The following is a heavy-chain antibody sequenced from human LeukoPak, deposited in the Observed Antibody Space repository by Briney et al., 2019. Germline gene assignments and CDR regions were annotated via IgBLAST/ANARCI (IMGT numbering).Heavy chain of an antibody. V-gene: IGHV1-3*01. CDR2: ISAGNGNT. CDR1: GYTFTNYV. D-gene: IGHD6-13*01. J-gene: IGHJ3*02. CDR3: ARGRGIAMAYAFDI. Sequence: ASVKVSCKASGYTFTNYVMHWVRQAPGQRLEWMGWISAGNGNTKYSERFQGRVTITGDTSATTAYMELSSLRSEDTAVYYCARGRGIAMAYAFDIWGQGTMVTVSS.